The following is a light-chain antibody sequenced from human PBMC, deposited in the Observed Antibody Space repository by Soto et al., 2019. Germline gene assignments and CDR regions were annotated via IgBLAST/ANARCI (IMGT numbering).Light chain of an antibody. V-gene: IGLV1-44*01. CDR3: AAWDDSLNGPV. CDR1: SSNIGLND. Sequence: QSVLTQPPSASGTPRQTVTISCSGSSSNIGLNDVHWYRQLSGTAPQILIYDTNQQATGVPDRFSGSRSGTSASLAIHGLQSEDEADYHCAAWDDSLNGPVFGGGTKLTVL. CDR2: DTN. J-gene: IGLJ2*01.